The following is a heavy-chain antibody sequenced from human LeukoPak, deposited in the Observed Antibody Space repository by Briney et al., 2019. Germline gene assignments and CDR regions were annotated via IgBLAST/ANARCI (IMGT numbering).Heavy chain of an antibody. CDR2: ISGSGGST. V-gene: IGHV3-23*01. Sequence: GGSLRLCCAASGFTFSSYGMSWVRQARGKGLERVSAISGSGGSTYYADSVKGRFNISRDNSKNTLYLQMNSLRADDTAVYYCARMTFYDILTGYFDVFDIWGQGTMVTVSS. CDR1: GFTFSSYG. J-gene: IGHJ3*02. CDR3: ARMTFYDILTGYFDVFDI. D-gene: IGHD3-9*01.